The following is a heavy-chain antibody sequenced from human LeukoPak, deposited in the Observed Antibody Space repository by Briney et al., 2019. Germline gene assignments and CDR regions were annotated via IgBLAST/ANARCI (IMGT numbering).Heavy chain of an antibody. V-gene: IGHV1-69*01. CDR3: ARSSDYGDYTDY. CDR2: ITPLFGTA. Sequence: GSSVKVSCKASGGTFSKYTISWVRQRPGQGLEWMGGITPLFGTANYAQKFQGRVTITAGESASTAYMELSSLRSEDTAVYYCARSSDYGDYTDYWGQGTLVTVSS. J-gene: IGHJ4*02. CDR1: GGTFSKYT. D-gene: IGHD4-17*01.